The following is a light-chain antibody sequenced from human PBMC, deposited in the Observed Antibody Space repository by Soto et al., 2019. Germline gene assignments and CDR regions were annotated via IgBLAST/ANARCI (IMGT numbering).Light chain of an antibody. CDR3: CSYARSSTYV. J-gene: IGLJ1*01. CDR1: SSDVGSYNL. Sequence: QSALTQPASVSGSPGQSITISCTGTSSDVGSYNLVSWYQQHPGKAPKLMIYEVSKWPSGLSNRFSASKSGNTASLTISGLQAEDEADYYCCSYARSSTYVFGTGTKLTVL. V-gene: IGLV2-23*02. CDR2: EVS.